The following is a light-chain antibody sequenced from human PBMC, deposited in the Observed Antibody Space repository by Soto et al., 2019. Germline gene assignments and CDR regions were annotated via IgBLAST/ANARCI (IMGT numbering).Light chain of an antibody. Sequence: ELVLTQAPATLALSPGEGATLSCRASQSISNNLAWYQQKPGQAPRLVIYSAFTRATGIPARFSGSGSGTEFTLTISSLQSEDFAVYYCQQYNKWPPWTFGQGTKVDI. J-gene: IGKJ1*01. CDR2: SAF. CDR1: QSISNN. CDR3: QQYNKWPPWT. V-gene: IGKV3-15*01.